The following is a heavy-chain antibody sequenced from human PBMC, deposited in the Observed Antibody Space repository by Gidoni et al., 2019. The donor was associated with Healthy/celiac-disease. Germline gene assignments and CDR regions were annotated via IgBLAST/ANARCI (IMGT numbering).Heavy chain of an antibody. Sequence: QVQLQQWGAGLLKPSETLSLTGAVYGGSFSGYYWSWIRQPPGKGLEWIGEINHRGSTNYNPSLKSRVSISVDTSKNQFSLKLSSVTAADTAVYYCARGVQQLSYCDYWGQGTLVTVSS. V-gene: IGHV4-34*01. CDR3: ARGVQQLSYCDY. D-gene: IGHD6-13*01. CDR1: GGSFSGYY. CDR2: INHRGST. J-gene: IGHJ4*02.